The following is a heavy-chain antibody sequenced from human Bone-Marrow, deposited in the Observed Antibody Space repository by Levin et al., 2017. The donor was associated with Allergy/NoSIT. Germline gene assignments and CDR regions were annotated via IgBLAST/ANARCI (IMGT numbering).Heavy chain of an antibody. CDR3: ARRLRIAAGLYGIDV. Sequence: SQTLSLTCAVSGGSISSSSYYWGWIRQPPGKGLEWIGTISYNGRTDYIPSLESRVTISVDTSKNHFSLKLSSVTAADTAVYYCARRLRIAAGLYGIDVWGQGTTVTVSS. D-gene: IGHD6-13*01. J-gene: IGHJ6*02. V-gene: IGHV4-39*02. CDR2: ISYNGRT. CDR1: GGSISSSSYY.